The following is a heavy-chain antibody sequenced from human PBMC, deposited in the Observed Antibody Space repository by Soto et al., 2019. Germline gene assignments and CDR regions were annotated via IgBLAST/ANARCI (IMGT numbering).Heavy chain of an antibody. CDR2: TSYDGTNK. V-gene: IGHV3-30-3*01. CDR3: ARDPQTSGGQHWAFNYFDC. D-gene: IGHD7-27*01. Sequence: GGSMRLSCAASGFSFSISTMHWVRQAPGKGPEWVALTSYDGTNKFYADSVKGRFTISRDNSKSTLYLQMNSRIPEDAAVHYCARDPQTSGGQHWAFNYFDCWGQGTLVTVSS. J-gene: IGHJ4*02. CDR1: GFSFSIST.